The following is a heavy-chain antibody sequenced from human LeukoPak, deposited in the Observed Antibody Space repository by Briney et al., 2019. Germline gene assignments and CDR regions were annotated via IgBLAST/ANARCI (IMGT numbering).Heavy chain of an antibody. V-gene: IGHV4-39*01. CDR3: ALRGY. J-gene: IGHJ4*02. CDR1: GGSISSSSYY. CDR2: IYYSGRT. Sequence: SSETLSLTCTVSGGSISSSSYYWGWIRQPQGKGLEWIVSIYYSGRTYNNPSLKSRVTITVDTSKNQLSLKLTSVTAADTAVYYCALRGYWGQGTLVTVSS.